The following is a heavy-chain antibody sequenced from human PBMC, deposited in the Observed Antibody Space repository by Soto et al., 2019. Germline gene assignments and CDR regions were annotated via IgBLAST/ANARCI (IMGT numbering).Heavy chain of an antibody. Sequence: QVQLQESGPGLVKPSQTLSLTCTVSVGSISSGAYYWNWIRQHPGKGLEWIGYIYFSGSTYYNPSLKSRVTISGDTSKNQFSLKLSSVTAADTAVYSCSSATVSYYFVYWGQGTLVTVSS. CDR1: VGSISSGAYY. J-gene: IGHJ4*02. D-gene: IGHD2-15*01. V-gene: IGHV4-31*03. CDR2: IYFSGST. CDR3: SSATVSYYFVY.